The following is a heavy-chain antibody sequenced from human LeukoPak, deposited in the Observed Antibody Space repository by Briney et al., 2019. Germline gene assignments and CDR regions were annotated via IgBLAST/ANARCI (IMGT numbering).Heavy chain of an antibody. D-gene: IGHD6-19*01. J-gene: IGHJ4*02. Sequence: GASVKVSCKASGYTFTGYAMNWVRQAPGQGLEWMGWINTNTGNTTYAQGFTGRFVFSLDTSVSTAYLQMSSLKTEDTAVYYCASKWHSSGWALDYWGQGTLVTVSS. CDR3: ASKWHSSGWALDY. V-gene: IGHV7-4-1*02. CDR2: INTNTGNT. CDR1: GYTFTGYA.